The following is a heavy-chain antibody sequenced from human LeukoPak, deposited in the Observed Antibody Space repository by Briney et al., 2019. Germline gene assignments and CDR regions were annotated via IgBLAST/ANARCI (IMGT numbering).Heavy chain of an antibody. Sequence: GGSLRLSCAASGFFFNSYVMSWVRQAPGKGLEWVSDISGSGGTTYYADSVKGRFTISRDTSNNTLFLQINSLRVEDTAVYYCAKGGRAGLWYYGLDVWGQGTTVTVS. CDR3: AKGGRAGLWYYGLDV. D-gene: IGHD3-10*01. V-gene: IGHV3-23*01. CDR1: GFFFNSYV. CDR2: ISGSGGTT. J-gene: IGHJ6*02.